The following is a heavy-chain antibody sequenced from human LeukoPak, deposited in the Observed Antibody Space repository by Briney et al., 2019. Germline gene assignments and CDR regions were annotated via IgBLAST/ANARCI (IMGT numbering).Heavy chain of an antibody. D-gene: IGHD3-22*01. CDR2: IYTSGST. Sequence: PSETLSLTCTVSGGSISSYYWSWIRQPAGKGLEWIGRIYTSGSTNYNPSLKSRVTMSADTSKNQFSLKLSSVTAADTAVYYCARWYYDSSGYQFDYWGQGTLVTVSS. J-gene: IGHJ4*02. CDR1: GGSISSYY. V-gene: IGHV4-4*07. CDR3: ARWYYDSSGYQFDY.